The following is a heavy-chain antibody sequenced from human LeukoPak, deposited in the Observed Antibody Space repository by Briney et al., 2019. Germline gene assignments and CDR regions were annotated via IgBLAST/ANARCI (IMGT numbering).Heavy chain of an antibody. CDR2: ISGSGGST. J-gene: IGHJ4*02. D-gene: IGHD6-13*01. V-gene: IGHV3-23*01. CDR1: GFTFSSYA. Sequence: GGSLRLSCAASGFTFSSYAMSWVRQAPGKGLEWVSAISGSGGSTYYADSVKGRFTISRDNAKNSLYLQMNSLTAEDTAVYYCGSIGSSWYEDYCGQGTLVTVSS. CDR3: GSIGSSWYEDY.